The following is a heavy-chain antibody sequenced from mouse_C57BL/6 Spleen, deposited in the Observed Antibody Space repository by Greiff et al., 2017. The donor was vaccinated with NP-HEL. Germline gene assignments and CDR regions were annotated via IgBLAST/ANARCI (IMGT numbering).Heavy chain of an antibody. CDR2: INPSSGYT. Sequence: VQLQESGAELARPGASVKMSCKASGYTFTSYTMHWVKQRPGQGLEWIGYINPSSGYTKYNQKFKDKATLTADKSSSTAYMQLSSLTSEDSAVYYCARSGHFDYWGQGTTLTVSS. CDR3: ARSGHFDY. CDR1: GYTFTSYT. J-gene: IGHJ2*01. V-gene: IGHV1-4*01.